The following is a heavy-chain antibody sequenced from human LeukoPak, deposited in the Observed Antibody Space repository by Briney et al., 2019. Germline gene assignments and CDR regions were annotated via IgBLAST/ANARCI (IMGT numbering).Heavy chain of an antibody. Sequence: GGSLKISCKGSGYSFTSYWIGWVRQMPGKGLEWMGIIYPGDSDTRYSPSFQGQVTISADKSISTAYLQWSSLKASDTAMYYCARLNSSGYYNYYGMDVWGQGTTVTVSS. CDR3: ARLNSSGYYNYYGMDV. CDR1: GYSFTSYW. CDR2: IYPGDSDT. D-gene: IGHD3-22*01. J-gene: IGHJ6*02. V-gene: IGHV5-51*01.